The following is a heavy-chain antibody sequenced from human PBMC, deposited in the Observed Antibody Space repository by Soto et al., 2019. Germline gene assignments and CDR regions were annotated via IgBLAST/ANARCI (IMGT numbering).Heavy chain of an antibody. V-gene: IGHV5-51*01. J-gene: IGHJ3*01. CDR3: ARTYYSSGWYHAFDV. CDR1: GYSFTSYW. CDR2: IYPGDSDT. D-gene: IGHD6-19*01. Sequence: GESLKISCKGSGYSFTSYWIAWVRQMSGKGLEWMGIIYPGDSDTRYSPSFQGQVTISADKPISTAYLQWSSLKASDTAMYYCARTYYSSGWYHAFDVWGQGTMVTVSS.